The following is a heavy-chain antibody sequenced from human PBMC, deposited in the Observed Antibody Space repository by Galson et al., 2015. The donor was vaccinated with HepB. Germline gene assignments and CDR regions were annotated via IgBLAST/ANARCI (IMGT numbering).Heavy chain of an antibody. V-gene: IGHV3-15*01. J-gene: IGHJ3*02. D-gene: IGHD6-13*01. Sequence: SLRLSCAASGFTFSNAWMSWVRQAPGKGLEWVGRIKSKTDGGTTDYAAPVKGRFTISRDDSKNTLYLQMNSLKTEDTAVYYCTTGYSSSWYEGPHDAFDIWGQGTMVTVSS. CDR2: IKSKTDGGTT. CDR3: TTGYSSSWYEGPHDAFDI. CDR1: GFTFSNAW.